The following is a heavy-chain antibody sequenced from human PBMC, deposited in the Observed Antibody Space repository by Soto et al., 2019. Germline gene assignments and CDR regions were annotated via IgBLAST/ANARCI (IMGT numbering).Heavy chain of an antibody. D-gene: IGHD2-2*01. CDR1: GYIFTNYW. J-gene: IGHJ6*02. CDR3: ARLLGYCSSTSCYGYGMDV. CDR2: IYPGDSDT. V-gene: IGHV5-51*01. Sequence: GESLKISCQGSGYIFTNYWIGWVRRMPGKGLEWMGIIYPGDSDTRYSPSFQGHVTISADKSISTAYLQWSSLKASDTAMYYCARLLGYCSSTSCYGYGMDVWGQGTTVTVSS.